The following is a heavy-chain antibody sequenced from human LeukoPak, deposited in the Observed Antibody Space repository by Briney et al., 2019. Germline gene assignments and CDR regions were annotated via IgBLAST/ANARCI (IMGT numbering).Heavy chain of an antibody. V-gene: IGHV1-18*01. J-gene: IGHJ3*02. CDR1: GYTFTSYG. CDR2: ISAYNGNT. Sequence: ASVKVSCKASGYTFTSYGISWVRQAPGQALEWMGWISAYNGNTNYAQKLQGRVTMTTDTSTSTAYMELRSLRSDDTAVYYCARVNTAGSAFDIWGQGTMVTVSS. D-gene: IGHD2-2*02. CDR3: ARVNTAGSAFDI.